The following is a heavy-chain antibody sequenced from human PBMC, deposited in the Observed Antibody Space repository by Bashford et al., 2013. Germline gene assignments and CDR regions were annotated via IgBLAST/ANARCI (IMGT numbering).Heavy chain of an antibody. CDR3: ASGFVDGDKSHSAYFHY. J-gene: IGHJ4*02. CDR2: IYDGGNT. CDR1: GGPIATGAGYY. D-gene: IGHD2-15*01. Sequence: SETLSLTCTVSGGPIATGAGYYWSWIRQLPGKGLEWIGYIYDGGNTYSNPSLKSRLTISLDTSNNHFSLSLSSVTAADTALYYCASGFVDGDKSHSAYFHYWGQGTLVTVSS. V-gene: IGHV4-31*03.